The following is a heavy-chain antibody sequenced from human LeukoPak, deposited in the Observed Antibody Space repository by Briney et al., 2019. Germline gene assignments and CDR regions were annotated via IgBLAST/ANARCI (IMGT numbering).Heavy chain of an antibody. CDR1: GDSVSSNSAA. J-gene: IGHJ3*02. V-gene: IGHV6-1*01. CDR3: ARFYYDTSGHGAFDI. Sequence: SQTLSLTCAISGDSVSSNSAAWNWLRQSPSRGLEWLGRTYYRSKRYNDYAVSVKSRITINPDTSKNQFSLQLNAVTAEDTAVYYCARFYYDTSGHGAFDIWGQGTMVTVSS. D-gene: IGHD3-22*01. CDR2: TYYRSKRYN.